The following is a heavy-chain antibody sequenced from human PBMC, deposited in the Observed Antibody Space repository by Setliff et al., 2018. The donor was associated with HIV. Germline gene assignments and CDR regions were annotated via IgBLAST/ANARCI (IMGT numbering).Heavy chain of an antibody. CDR3: ARGYYDILTGYYSSGIWDY. CDR2: INHSGST. CDR1: GGSVSNYY. Sequence: SETLSLTCTVSGGSVSNYYWTWIRQSAGKGLEWIGHINHSGSTNYNPSLKTRVTISVDTSKNQFSLKLSSVTAADTAVYFCARGYYDILTGYYSSGIWDYWGQGTLVTVSS. V-gene: IGHV4-4*07. D-gene: IGHD3-9*01. J-gene: IGHJ4*02.